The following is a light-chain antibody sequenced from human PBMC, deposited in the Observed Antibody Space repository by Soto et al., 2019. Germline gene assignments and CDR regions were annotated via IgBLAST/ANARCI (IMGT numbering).Light chain of an antibody. CDR3: QQSDTYPLT. Sequence: IQMTQSPSTLSASVGDRVTITCRASHNIERWMAWYQQKPGKAPSLLIFDASTLHSGVPSRFSGSGPGTDFTLTISSLQADDFATYYCQQSDTYPLTFGQGTRLEIK. CDR1: HNIERW. J-gene: IGKJ5*01. V-gene: IGKV1-5*01. CDR2: DAS.